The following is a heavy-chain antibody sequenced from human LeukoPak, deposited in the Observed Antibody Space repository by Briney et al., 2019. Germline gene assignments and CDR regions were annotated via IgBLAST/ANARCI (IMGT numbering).Heavy chain of an antibody. V-gene: IGHV1-2*02. CDR2: INTNNGGT. J-gene: IGHJ4*02. CDR3: ARGGQILEVITATFDY. D-gene: IGHD2-15*01. Sequence: ASVKVSCKASGYTFTVYYLHWVRQAPGQGPGWMGWINTNNGGTNYALRFQGRVTMTRDTSISTAYMELSSLRSDDTAVYYCARGGQILEVITATFDYWGQGTLVTVSS. CDR1: GYTFTVYY.